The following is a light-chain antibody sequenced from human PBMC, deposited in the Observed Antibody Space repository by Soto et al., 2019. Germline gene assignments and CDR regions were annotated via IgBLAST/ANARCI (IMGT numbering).Light chain of an antibody. CDR1: QDITNY. J-gene: IGKJ5*01. CDR2: DSS. V-gene: IGKV1-33*01. CDR3: QQYDTLPLT. Sequence: DIQMTQSPSSLSASVGDRVTIICQASQDITNYLNWYQQKPGKAPNLLIHDSSNLETGVPSRFSGSGTGTYFSFTISRLQPEDRAAYYCQQYDTLPLTFGQGTRLQIK.